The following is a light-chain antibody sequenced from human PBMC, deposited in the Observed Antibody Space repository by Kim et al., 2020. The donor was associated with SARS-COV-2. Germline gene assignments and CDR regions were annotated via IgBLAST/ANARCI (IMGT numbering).Light chain of an antibody. CDR1: QSISSSN. Sequence: SPGERVNPSCRASQSISSSNLAWYQQQPDQAPRLLIYGASSRATGIPDRFSGSGSGTDFTLTISRLEPEDFGVYYCQQYGGSPRYTFGQGTKLEI. V-gene: IGKV3-20*01. CDR2: GAS. CDR3: QQYGGSPRYT. J-gene: IGKJ2*01.